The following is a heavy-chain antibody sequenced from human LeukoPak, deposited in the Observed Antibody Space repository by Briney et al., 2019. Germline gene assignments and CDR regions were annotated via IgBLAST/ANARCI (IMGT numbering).Heavy chain of an antibody. V-gene: IGHV3-7*01. D-gene: IGHD6-13*01. CDR1: GFTFSAYS. Sequence: PGGSLRLSCAASGFTFSAYSMNWVRQAPGKGLEWVANIKQDGIEIHYADSVKGRFTISRDNAKNSLFLQMNSLRAEDTAVYYCARDPGIAAAGTVGYFDYWGQGTLVTVSS. J-gene: IGHJ4*02. CDR3: ARDPGIAAAGTVGYFDY. CDR2: IKQDGIEI.